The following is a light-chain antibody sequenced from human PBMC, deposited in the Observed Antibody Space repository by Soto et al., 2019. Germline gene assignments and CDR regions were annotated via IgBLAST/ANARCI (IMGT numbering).Light chain of an antibody. CDR3: QQRSNSPSGLT. Sequence: EIVLTQSPATLSLSPGERATLSCRASQSVSSYLAWYQQKPGQAPRLLIYDASNRATGIPARFSVSGSGTDFTLTISSLDSEDFAVDYCQQRSNSPSGLTFCGATKVEIK. J-gene: IGKJ4*01. CDR1: QSVSSY. V-gene: IGKV3-11*01. CDR2: DAS.